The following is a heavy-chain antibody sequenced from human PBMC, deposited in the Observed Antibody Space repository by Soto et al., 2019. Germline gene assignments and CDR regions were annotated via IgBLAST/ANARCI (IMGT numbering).Heavy chain of an antibody. CDR2: IGAAGDT. J-gene: IGHJ4*02. Sequence: GGSLRLSCAASGFTFSSYDMHWVRQATGEGLEWVSGIGAAGDTHYSGSVKGRFTISRENAKNSLYLQMNSLRAEDTAVYYCERGYALSCWGQGTLVTVSS. CDR1: GFTFSSYD. D-gene: IGHD2-2*01. V-gene: IGHV3-13*01. CDR3: ERGYALSC.